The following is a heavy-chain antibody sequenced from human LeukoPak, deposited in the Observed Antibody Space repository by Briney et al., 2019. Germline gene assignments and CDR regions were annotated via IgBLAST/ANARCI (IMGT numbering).Heavy chain of an antibody. D-gene: IGHD6-13*01. J-gene: IGHJ6*03. Sequence: GGSLRLSCAASGFTFSNYEMNWVRQAPGKGLEWISHISNFGDIIHYADSVEGRFTTSRDNDKDSIYLQMNSLRAEDTAVYYCAKDATPALGTVYMDVWGKGTTVTISS. CDR1: GFTFSNYE. CDR3: AKDATPALGTVYMDV. V-gene: IGHV3-48*03. CDR2: ISNFGDII.